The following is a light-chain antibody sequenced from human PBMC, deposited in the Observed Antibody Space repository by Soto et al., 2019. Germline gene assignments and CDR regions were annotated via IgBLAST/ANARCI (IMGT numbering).Light chain of an antibody. Sequence: DIQLTQSPSFLSAAVGDRVTITCRASQGSSSYLAWNQQKPGKAPKLLIYAASTLQSGVPSRLSSSRSGTEFTLTVSSLQPEDFVTYYCQLLHSYQLTFGGGTKVEIK. V-gene: IGKV1-9*01. CDR3: QLLHSYQLT. CDR2: AAS. J-gene: IGKJ4*01. CDR1: QGSSSY.